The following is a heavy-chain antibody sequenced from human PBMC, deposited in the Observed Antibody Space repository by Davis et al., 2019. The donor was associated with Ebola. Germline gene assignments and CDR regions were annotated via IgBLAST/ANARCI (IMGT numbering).Heavy chain of an antibody. Sequence: PSETLSLTCAVYGGSFSAYYWNWIRQPPEKGLEWIGEITHVGFTKYNPSLKTRVTISVDTSKNQFSLNLTSVTAADTAVYFCAATGRVRGGFEIWGQGTVATVSP. CDR3: AATGRVRGGFEI. J-gene: IGHJ3*02. D-gene: IGHD3-10*01. CDR2: ITHVGFT. CDR1: GGSFSAYY. V-gene: IGHV4-34*01.